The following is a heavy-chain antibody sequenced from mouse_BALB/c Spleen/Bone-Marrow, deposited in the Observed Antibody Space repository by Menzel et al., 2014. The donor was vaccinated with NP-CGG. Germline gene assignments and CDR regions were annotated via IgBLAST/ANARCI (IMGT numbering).Heavy chain of an antibody. V-gene: IGHV4-1*02. Sequence: EVQVVESGGGLVQPGGSLKLSCAASGFDFSRYWMSWVRQAPGKGLEWIGEINPDSSTINYTPSLKDKFIISRDNAKNTLYLQMRKVRSEDTALYYCARQGYYGYSDYWGQGTTPTVSS. CDR3: ARQGYYGYSDY. CDR1: GFDFSRYW. CDR2: INPDSSTI. J-gene: IGHJ2*01. D-gene: IGHD1-2*01.